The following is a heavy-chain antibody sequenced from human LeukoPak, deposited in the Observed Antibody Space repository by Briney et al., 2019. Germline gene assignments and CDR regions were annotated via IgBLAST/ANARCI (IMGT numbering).Heavy chain of an antibody. CDR3: ARDQDMYSSSQTLDY. CDR1: GGTFSSYA. J-gene: IGHJ4*02. CDR2: IIPIFGTA. D-gene: IGHD6-13*01. V-gene: IGHV1-69*05. Sequence: SVKVSCKASGGTFSSYAISRVRQAPGQGLEWMGGIIPIFGTANYAQKFQGRVTVTTDESTSTAYMELSSLRSEDTAVYYCARDQDMYSSSQTLDYWGQGTLVTVSS.